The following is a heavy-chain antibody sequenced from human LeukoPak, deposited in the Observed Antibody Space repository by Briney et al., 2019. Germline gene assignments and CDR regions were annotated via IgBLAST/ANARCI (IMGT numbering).Heavy chain of an antibody. CDR2: IYYDGSNK. CDR1: GFTFSSYG. V-gene: IGHV3-33*01. J-gene: IGHJ4*02. CDR3: ARDRATRYFDY. Sequence: GGSLRLSCAASGFTFSSYGMHWVRQAPGKGLEWVALIYYDGSNKYFADSVKGRFTISRDNSRNTLYLQMSSLRVEDTAVYYCARDRATRYFDYWGQGTLVTVSS. D-gene: IGHD2-15*01.